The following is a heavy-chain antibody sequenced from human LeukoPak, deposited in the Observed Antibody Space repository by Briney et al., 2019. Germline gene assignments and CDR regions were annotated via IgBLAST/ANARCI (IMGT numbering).Heavy chain of an antibody. CDR2: IYTSGST. CDR1: GGSISSYY. CDR3: ARLSGYEYYYYYYYLDV. D-gene: IGHD5-12*01. J-gene: IGHJ6*03. V-gene: IGHV4-4*07. Sequence: SETLSLTCTVSGGSISSYYWSWIRQPAGKGLEWIGRIYTSGSTNYNPSLKSRVTMSVDTSKNQFSLKLSSVTAADTAVYYCARLSGYEYYYYYYYLDVWGKGTTVTVSS.